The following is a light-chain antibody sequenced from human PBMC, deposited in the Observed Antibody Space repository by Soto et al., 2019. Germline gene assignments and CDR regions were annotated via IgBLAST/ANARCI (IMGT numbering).Light chain of an antibody. J-gene: IGLJ3*02. V-gene: IGLV2-14*01. CDR2: EVS. CDR1: SSDVGVYDY. CDR3: SSYTSISTWV. Sequence: QSALTQPASVSGSPGQSITISCSGTSSDVGVYDYVSWYQQHPGKAPKLMIYEVSNRPSGVSHRFSGSKSGNTASLTISGLQVEDEADYYCSSYTSISTWVFGGGTKVTV.